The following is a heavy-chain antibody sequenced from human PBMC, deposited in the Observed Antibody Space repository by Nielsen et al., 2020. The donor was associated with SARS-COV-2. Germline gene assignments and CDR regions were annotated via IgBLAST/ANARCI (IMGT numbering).Heavy chain of an antibody. J-gene: IGHJ6*03. Sequence: VRQMPGKGLEWMGIIYPGDSDTRYSPSFQGQVTISADKSISTAYLQWSSLKASDTAMYYCARHLNYYGSGSFPIGHYYMDVWGKGTTVTVSS. D-gene: IGHD3-10*01. CDR2: IYPGDSDT. V-gene: IGHV5-51*01. CDR3: ARHLNYYGSGSFPIGHYYMDV.